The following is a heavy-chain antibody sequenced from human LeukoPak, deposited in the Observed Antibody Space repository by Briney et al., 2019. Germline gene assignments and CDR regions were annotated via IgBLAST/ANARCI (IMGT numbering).Heavy chain of an antibody. D-gene: IGHD5-18*01. J-gene: IGHJ4*02. CDR1: GFTFSSYW. CDR2: INSNGSST. CDR3: GRGGRYRIHDY. V-gene: IGHV3-74*01. Sequence: PGGSLRLSCAASGFTFSSYWMHWVRQAPGKGLVWVSHINSNGSSTNYADSVKGRLTISRDNAENTLYLQMNSLRAEDTAVYYCGRGGRYRIHDYRGQGTLLTVS.